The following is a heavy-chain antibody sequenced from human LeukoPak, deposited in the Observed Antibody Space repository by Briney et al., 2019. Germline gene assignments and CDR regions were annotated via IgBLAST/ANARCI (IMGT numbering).Heavy chain of an antibody. CDR3: ARSQIKWELSDY. CDR2: ISGSSGII. J-gene: IGHJ4*02. V-gene: IGHV3-48*01. CDR1: GFTFNTYT. Sequence: GGSLRLSCAASGFTFNTYTMNWVRQAPGKGLEWVSYISGSSGIIDYADSVRGRFTISRDNAKNSLYLQMNSLRAEDTAVYYCARSQIKWELSDYWGQGTLVTVSS. D-gene: IGHD1-26*01.